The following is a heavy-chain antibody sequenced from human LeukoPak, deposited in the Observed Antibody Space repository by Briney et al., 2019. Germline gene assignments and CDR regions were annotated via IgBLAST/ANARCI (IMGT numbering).Heavy chain of an antibody. CDR3: ARRDGP. Sequence: PSETLSLTCTVSGGSISSYYWSWIRQPPGKGLEWIGYIYYSGSTNYNPSLKSRVTISVDTSKNQFSLKLSSATAADTAVYYCARRDGPWGQGTLVTVSS. CDR1: GGSISSYY. CDR2: IYYSGST. V-gene: IGHV4-59*01. J-gene: IGHJ5*02.